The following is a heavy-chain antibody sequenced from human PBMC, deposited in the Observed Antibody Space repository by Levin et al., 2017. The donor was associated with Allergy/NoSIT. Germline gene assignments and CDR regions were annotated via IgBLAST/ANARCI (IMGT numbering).Heavy chain of an antibody. Sequence: RSSETLSLTCTVSGGSITNYYWSWIRRPPGKGLEWIGFIYSSGTTNYSPSLKSRVTISVDASKNQFYLKLRSVTAADTGDYYCASDSRFDYVSMDVWGKGTTVTVSS. V-gene: IGHV4-59*01. CDR3: ASDSRFDYVSMDV. D-gene: IGHD3-16*01. CDR1: GGSITNYY. J-gene: IGHJ6*04. CDR2: IYSSGTT.